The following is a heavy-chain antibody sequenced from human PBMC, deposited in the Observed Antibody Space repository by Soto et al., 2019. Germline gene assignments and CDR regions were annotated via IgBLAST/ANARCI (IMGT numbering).Heavy chain of an antibody. CDR2: TRNKANSYTT. CDR1: GFTFSDHY. D-gene: IGHD2-2*02. Sequence: GGSLRLSCAASGFTFSDHYMDWVRQAPGKGLEWVGRTRNKANSYTTEYAASVKGRFTISRDDSKNSLYLQMNSLKTEDTAVYYCARVRSAKHCSSTRCYSGYYYYMDVWGKGTTVTVSS. V-gene: IGHV3-72*01. J-gene: IGHJ6*03. CDR3: ARVRSAKHCSSTRCYSGYYYYMDV.